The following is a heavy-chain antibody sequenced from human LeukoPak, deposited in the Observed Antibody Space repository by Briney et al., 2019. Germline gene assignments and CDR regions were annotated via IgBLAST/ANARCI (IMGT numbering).Heavy chain of an antibody. Sequence: PGGSLRLSCAASGFTVSSNYMSWVRQAPGKGLEWVSVIYSGGSTYYADSVKGRFTISRDNSKNTLYIEMNSLRAEDTAVYYCAKADGYNPNWFDPWGQGTLVTVSS. J-gene: IGHJ5*02. D-gene: IGHD5-24*01. CDR3: AKADGYNPNWFDP. CDR1: GFTVSSNY. CDR2: IYSGGST. V-gene: IGHV3-53*01.